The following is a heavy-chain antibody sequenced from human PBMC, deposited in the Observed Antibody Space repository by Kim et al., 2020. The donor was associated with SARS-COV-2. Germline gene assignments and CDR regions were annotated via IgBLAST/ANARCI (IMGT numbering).Heavy chain of an antibody. V-gene: IGHV3-7*01. J-gene: IGHJ4*02. CDR2: IKQDGSEK. CDR1: GFTFSSYW. CDR3: ATQLRYFDWSAFDY. Sequence: GGSLRLSCAASGFTFSSYWMSWVRQAPGKGLEWVANIKQDGSEKYYVDSVKGRFTISRDNAKNSLYLQMNSLRAEDTAVYYCATQLRYFDWSAFDYWGQGTLVTVSS. D-gene: IGHD3-9*01.